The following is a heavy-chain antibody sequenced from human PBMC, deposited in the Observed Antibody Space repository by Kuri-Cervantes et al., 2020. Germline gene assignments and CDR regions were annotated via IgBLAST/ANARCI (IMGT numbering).Heavy chain of an antibody. J-gene: IGHJ4*02. CDR2: MNPNSGNT. CDR1: GYTFTSYD. CDR3: AREGEMARDYFDY. Sequence: ASAKVSCKASGYTFTSYDINWVRQATGQGLEWMGWMNPNSGNTGYAQKFQGRVTMTRNTSISTAYMELSSLRSEDTAVYYCAREGEMARDYFDYWGQGTLVTVSS. D-gene: IGHD5-24*01. V-gene: IGHV1-8*01.